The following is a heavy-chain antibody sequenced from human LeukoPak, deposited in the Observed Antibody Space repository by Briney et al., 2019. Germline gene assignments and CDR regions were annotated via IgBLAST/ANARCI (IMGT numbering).Heavy chain of an antibody. Sequence: ASVKVSCKASGGTFSSNAISWVRQAPGKGLEWMGGFDPEDGETIYAQKFQGRVTMTEDTSTDTAYMELSSLRSEDTAVYYCATGRNSYYYYYMDVWGKGTTVTVSS. CDR2: FDPEDGET. D-gene: IGHD1-7*01. J-gene: IGHJ6*03. CDR1: GGTFSSNA. V-gene: IGHV1-24*01. CDR3: ATGRNSYYYYYMDV.